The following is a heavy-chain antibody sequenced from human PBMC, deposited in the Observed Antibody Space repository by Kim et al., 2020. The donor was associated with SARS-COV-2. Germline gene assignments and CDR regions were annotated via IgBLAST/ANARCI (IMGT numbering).Heavy chain of an antibody. J-gene: IGHJ3*02. Sequence: GGSLRLSCAASGFSFSTYEMSWVRQAPGKGLEWVSYISGGGRGIHYADSLKCRFTISRDNAKKSLFLQMNSLRAEDTAVYYCAREVTVTPDAFDIWGQGTLVTVSS. V-gene: IGHV3-48*03. CDR2: ISGGGRGI. D-gene: IGHD2-21*02. CDR3: AREVTVTPDAFDI. CDR1: GFSFSTYE.